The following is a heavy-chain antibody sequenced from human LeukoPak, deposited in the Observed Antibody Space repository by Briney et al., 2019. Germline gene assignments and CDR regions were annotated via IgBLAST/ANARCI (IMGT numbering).Heavy chain of an antibody. V-gene: IGHV3-49*04. CDR2: IRSKIYGGAP. CDR1: GFTFTDYG. CDR3: GRGLTVAGAKYYFDY. J-gene: IGHJ4*02. Sequence: GGSLRLSCTTTGFTFTDYGLTWVRQAQGKGLEWVAFIRSKIYGGAPEYAASVKGRFTVSRDDSKSIAYLQMNSLNTEDTAVYFFGRGLTVAGAKYYFDYWGQGTLVTVSS. D-gene: IGHD3-9*01.